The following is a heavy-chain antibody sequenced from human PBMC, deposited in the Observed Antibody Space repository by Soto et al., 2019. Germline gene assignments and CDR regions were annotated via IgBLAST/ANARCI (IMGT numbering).Heavy chain of an antibody. J-gene: IGHJ4*02. CDR2: IYYSENT. D-gene: IGHD4-17*01. CDR1: GGSISSSSNH. CDR3: AAHPPYGPLDH. Sequence: SETLSLTCTVSGGSISSSSNHWGWIRQPPGEGLEWIGNIYYSENTYYNPSLKSRVTISVDTSKNQFSLRLTSLTAADTAVYYCAAHPPYGPLDHWGQGTLVTVSS. V-gene: IGHV4-39*01.